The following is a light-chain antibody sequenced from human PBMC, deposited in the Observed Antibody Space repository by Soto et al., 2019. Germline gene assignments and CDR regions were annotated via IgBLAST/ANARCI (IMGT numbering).Light chain of an antibody. Sequence: EIVLIQSPENLSLSAGERATLSCRAGQRVISTLAWYQQHHGQAPSLLIFDACNMATGSPARFSGSGSGTDFILTISSLELEDFAVYYCQQHSNWPITVGGGTKGDIK. V-gene: IGKV3-11*01. CDR3: QQHSNWPIT. CDR2: DAC. J-gene: IGKJ4*01. CDR1: QRVIST.